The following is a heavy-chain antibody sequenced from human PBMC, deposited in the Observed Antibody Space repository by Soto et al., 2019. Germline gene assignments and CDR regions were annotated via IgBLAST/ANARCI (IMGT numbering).Heavy chain of an antibody. CDR3: ARNRGGWFDP. J-gene: IGHJ5*02. D-gene: IGHD2-15*01. CDR1: GGSFSGYY. CDR2: INHSGST. V-gene: IGHV4-34*01. Sequence: QVQLQQWGAGLLKPSETLSLTCAVYGGSFSGYYWSWIRQPPGKGLEWIGEINHSGSTNYNPSLKSRVTISVDTSKNQFSLKLSSVTAADTAVYYCARNRGGWFDPWGQGTLVTVSS.